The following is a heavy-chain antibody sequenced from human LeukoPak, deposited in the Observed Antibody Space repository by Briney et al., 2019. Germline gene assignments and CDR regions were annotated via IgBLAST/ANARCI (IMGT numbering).Heavy chain of an antibody. V-gene: IGHV4-34*01. J-gene: IGHJ5*02. CDR1: GGSFSGYY. CDR2: INHSGST. CDR3: ASIVYYGSGSPPIGFDP. Sequence: SETLSLTCAVYGGSFSGYYWSWIRQPPGKGLEWIGEINHSGSTNYNPSLKSRVTISVDTSKNQFSLKLSSVTAADTAVYYCASIVYYGSGSPPIGFDPWGQGTLVTVSS. D-gene: IGHD3-10*01.